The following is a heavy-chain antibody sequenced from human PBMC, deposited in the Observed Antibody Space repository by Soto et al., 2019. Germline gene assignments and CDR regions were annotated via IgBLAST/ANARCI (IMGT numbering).Heavy chain of an antibody. CDR3: ARDKDLYSSSSSNWFDP. D-gene: IGHD6-6*01. CDR2: IWYDGSNK. Sequence: GGSLRLSCAASGFTFSSYGMHWVRQAPGKGLEWVAVIWYDGSNKYYADSVKGRFTISRDNSKNTLYLQMNSLRAEDTAVYYCARDKDLYSSSSSNWFDPWGQGTLVTVSS. J-gene: IGHJ5*02. V-gene: IGHV3-33*01. CDR1: GFTFSSYG.